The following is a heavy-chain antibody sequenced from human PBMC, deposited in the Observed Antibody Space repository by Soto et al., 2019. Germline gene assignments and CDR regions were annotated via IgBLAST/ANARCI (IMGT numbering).Heavy chain of an antibody. CDR2: IYYSGST. D-gene: IGHD4-17*01. V-gene: IGHV4-39*01. CDR1: GGSISSSSYY. Sequence: SETLSLTCTVSGGSISSSSYYWGWIRQPPGKGLEWIGSIYYSGSTYYNPSLKSRVTISVDTSKNQFSLKLSSVTAADTAVYYCARPISYGGTFDYWGQGTLGTVSS. J-gene: IGHJ4*02. CDR3: ARPISYGGTFDY.